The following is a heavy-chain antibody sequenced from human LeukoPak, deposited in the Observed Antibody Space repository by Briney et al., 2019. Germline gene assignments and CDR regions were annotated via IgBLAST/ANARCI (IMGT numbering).Heavy chain of an antibody. CDR1: GGSISSGSYY. V-gene: IGHV4-61*02. J-gene: IGHJ4*02. CDR2: IYTSGST. D-gene: IGHD6-19*01. CDR3: ARDPGYSSGWLDY. Sequence: SETLSLTCTVSGGSISSGSYYWRWIRQPAGKGLEWIGRIYTSGSTNYNPSLKSRVTISVDTSKNQFSLKLSSVTAADTAVYYCARDPGYSSGWLDYWGQGTLVTVSS.